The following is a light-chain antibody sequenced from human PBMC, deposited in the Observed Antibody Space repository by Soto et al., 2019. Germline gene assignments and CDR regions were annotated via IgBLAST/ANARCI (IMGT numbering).Light chain of an antibody. V-gene: IGKV3D-15*01. J-gene: IGKJ3*01. Sequence: EIVMTQSPATLSVSPGERATLSCRASQSVSSNLAWYQQKPGQAPRLLIYGASTRATGIPARFSGSGSGTEFTLTISSLQSKDFAVYYCQQYNNWPFTFGPGTRMAIQ. CDR3: QQYNNWPFT. CDR2: GAS. CDR1: QSVSSN.